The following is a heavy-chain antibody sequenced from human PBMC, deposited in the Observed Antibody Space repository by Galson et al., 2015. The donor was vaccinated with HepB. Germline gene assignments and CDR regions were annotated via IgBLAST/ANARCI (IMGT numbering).Heavy chain of an antibody. Sequence: SLRLSCAASGFTFSDHYMSWIRQAPGKGLDWVTSISTRGSATYYADSVKGRFTISRDNAKNSLFLQMNNLRAEDTAVYYCARDPSDYGDYCDYWGQGTLVTVSS. V-gene: IGHV3-11*01. CDR1: GFTFSDHY. D-gene: IGHD4-17*01. CDR3: ARDPSDYGDYCDY. J-gene: IGHJ4*02. CDR2: ISTRGSAT.